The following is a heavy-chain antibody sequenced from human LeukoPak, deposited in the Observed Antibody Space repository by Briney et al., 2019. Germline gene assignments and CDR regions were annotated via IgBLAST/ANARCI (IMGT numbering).Heavy chain of an antibody. V-gene: IGHV4-61*02. CDR1: GGSIISDTYY. Sequence: PSETLSLTCTVSGGSIISDTYYWSWIRQPAGKGLEWIGRIYNSGSTNYNPSLKSRVTISVDTSKNQFSLKLSSVTAADTAVYYCARGRMFGSSSPFDYWGQGTLVTVSS. J-gene: IGHJ4*02. CDR3: ARGRMFGSSSPFDY. CDR2: IYNSGST. D-gene: IGHD6-6*01.